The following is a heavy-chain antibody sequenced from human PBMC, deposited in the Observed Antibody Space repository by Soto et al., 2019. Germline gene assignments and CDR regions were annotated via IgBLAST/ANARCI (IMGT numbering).Heavy chain of an antibody. D-gene: IGHD2-15*01. J-gene: IGHJ3*02. CDR2: ISYDGSNK. Sequence: QVQLVESGGGVVQPGRSLRLSCAASGFTFSSYAMHWVRQAPGKGLEWVAVISYDGSNKYYADSVKGRFTISRDNSKNTLYLQMNSLRAEDTAVYYCARDGARYCSDGSCYQENVDTAMVTSTDAFDIWGQGTMVTVSS. CDR3: ARDGARYCSDGSCYQENVDTAMVTSTDAFDI. V-gene: IGHV3-30-3*01. CDR1: GFTFSSYA.